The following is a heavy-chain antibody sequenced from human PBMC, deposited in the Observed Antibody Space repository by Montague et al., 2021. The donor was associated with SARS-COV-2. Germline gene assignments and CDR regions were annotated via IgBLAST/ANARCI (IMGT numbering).Heavy chain of an antibody. CDR1: GGSISSYY. CDR2: IYYSGST. D-gene: IGHD4-17*01. V-gene: IGHV4-59*01. J-gene: IGHJ4*02. Sequence: SETLSLTCTVSGGSISSYYWSWIRQPPGKGLEWIGYIYYSGSTNYNPSLKSRVTISVDTSKNQFSLKLSPVTAADTAVYYCAGEPDYGDYFDYWGQGTLVTVSS. CDR3: AGEPDYGDYFDY.